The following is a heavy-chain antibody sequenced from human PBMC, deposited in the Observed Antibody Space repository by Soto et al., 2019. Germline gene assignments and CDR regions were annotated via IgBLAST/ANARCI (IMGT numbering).Heavy chain of an antibody. CDR1: GFTFSSYG. Sequence: LSLSCAASGFTFSSYGMHWVRQAPGKGLEWVAVIWYDGSNKYYADSVKGRFTISRDNSKNTLYLQMNSLRAEDTAVYYCARDRGITMVRGVIITYYYYGMDVWGQGTTVTVSS. J-gene: IGHJ6*02. D-gene: IGHD3-10*01. CDR2: IWYDGSNK. CDR3: ARDRGITMVRGVIITYYYYGMDV. V-gene: IGHV3-33*01.